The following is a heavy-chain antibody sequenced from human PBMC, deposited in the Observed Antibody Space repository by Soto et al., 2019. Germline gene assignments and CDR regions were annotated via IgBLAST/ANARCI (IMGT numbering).Heavy chain of an antibody. CDR3: AKAPHSSGWYFDY. V-gene: IGHV3-30*18. CDR1: GFTFSSYG. J-gene: IGHJ4*02. Sequence: QVQLVESGGGVVQPGRSLRLSCAASGFTFSSYGMHWVRQAPGKGLEWVAVISYDGSNKYYADSVKGRFTISRDNSKNTLYLQMYSLRAEDTAVYYCAKAPHSSGWYFDYWGQGTLVTVSS. D-gene: IGHD6-19*01. CDR2: ISYDGSNK.